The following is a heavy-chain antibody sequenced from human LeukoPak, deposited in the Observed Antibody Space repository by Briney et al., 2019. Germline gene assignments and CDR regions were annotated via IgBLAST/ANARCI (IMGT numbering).Heavy chain of an antibody. D-gene: IGHD2-21*01. J-gene: IGHJ6*03. V-gene: IGHV1-69*05. CDR3: AGGDPFNYYMDV. Sequence: ASVKVSCKASGGTFSGHAISWVRQAPGQGLEWMGGLIPIFATTNYTQRFQGRLKITTDDSTATAYMEPSSLRSEDTAVYYCAGGDPFNYYMDVWGKGTTVTV. CDR1: GGTFSGHA. CDR2: LIPIFATT.